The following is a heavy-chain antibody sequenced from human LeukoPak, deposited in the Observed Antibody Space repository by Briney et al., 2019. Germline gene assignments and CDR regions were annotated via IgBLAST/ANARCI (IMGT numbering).Heavy chain of an antibody. Sequence: PSGGSLRLSCAASGFTFSNYWVHWVRQAPGKGLVWVSRINPDGSTINYADSVKGRFTISRDNAKNTLHLQMNSLRAEDTAVYYCATAGNYRFDYWGQGTLVTVSS. CDR1: GFTFSNYW. CDR2: INPDGSTI. D-gene: IGHD1-7*01. CDR3: ATAGNYRFDY. J-gene: IGHJ4*02. V-gene: IGHV3-74*01.